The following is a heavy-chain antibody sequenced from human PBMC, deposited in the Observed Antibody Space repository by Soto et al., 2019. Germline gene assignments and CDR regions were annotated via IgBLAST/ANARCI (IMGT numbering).Heavy chain of an antibody. D-gene: IGHD1-26*01. V-gene: IGHV1-18*01. CDR1: GDTFTSYG. CDR2: ISANNGNT. Sequence: VSVKVSCKSPGDTFTSYGISWVRQAPGQGLEWMGWISANNGNTNYAQKLQGRVTMTTDTSTSTADMELRSLRSDDTAVYYCARDRGSYALDYWGQGTLVTVSS. J-gene: IGHJ4*02. CDR3: ARDRGSYALDY.